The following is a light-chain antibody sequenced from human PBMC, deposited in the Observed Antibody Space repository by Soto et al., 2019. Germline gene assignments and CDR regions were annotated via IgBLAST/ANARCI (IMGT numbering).Light chain of an antibody. Sequence: DIQLAQSPSFLSASVGDRVTITCRASQGISSYLAWYQQKPGKAPKLLIYKASSLQRGVPSRFSGSGSGTEFTLTITSLQPDDFATYYCQQYNAYWTFGQGTQVDIK. J-gene: IGKJ1*01. CDR1: QGISSY. CDR3: QQYNAYWT. V-gene: IGKV1-5*03. CDR2: KAS.